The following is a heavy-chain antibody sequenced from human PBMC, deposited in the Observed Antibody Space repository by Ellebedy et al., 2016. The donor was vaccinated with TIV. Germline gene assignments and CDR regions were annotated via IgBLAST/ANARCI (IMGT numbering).Heavy chain of an antibody. CDR2: ISGSGGST. D-gene: IGHD3-22*01. CDR3: AKDLVLYYDSSGYPLFDY. V-gene: IGHV3-23*01. Sequence: GGSLRLSXAASGFTFSSYAMSWVRQAPGKGLEWVSAISGSGGSTYYADSVKGRFTISRDNSKNTLYLQMNSLRAEDTAVYYCAKDLVLYYDSSGYPLFDYWGQGTLVTVSS. J-gene: IGHJ4*02. CDR1: GFTFSSYA.